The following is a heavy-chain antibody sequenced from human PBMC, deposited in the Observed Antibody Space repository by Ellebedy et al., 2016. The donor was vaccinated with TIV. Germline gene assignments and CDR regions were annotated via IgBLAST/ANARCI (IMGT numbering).Heavy chain of an antibody. D-gene: IGHD3-10*01. Sequence: AASVKVSCKASGYIFINHGIHWVRQAPGQRLQWMGWINVGNGISKYSQNFKDRVTFSMDTSASTAYMELSRLTSEDTGVYFCARISGSGGYGWKWLDPWGQGTPVTVSS. CDR3: ARISGSGGYGWKWLDP. V-gene: IGHV1-3*01. CDR2: INVGNGIS. J-gene: IGHJ5*02. CDR1: GYIFINHG.